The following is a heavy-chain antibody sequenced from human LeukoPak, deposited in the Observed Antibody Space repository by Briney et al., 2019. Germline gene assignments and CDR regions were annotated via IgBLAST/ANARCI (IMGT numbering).Heavy chain of an antibody. V-gene: IGHV1-2*02. CDR3: ARRYQLLFNAMDV. CDR2: INPNSGDT. D-gene: IGHD2-2*01. J-gene: IGHJ6*02. CDR1: GYTFIAYY. Sequence: ASVKVSCEASGYTFIAYYIHWVRQAPGQGLEWMGWINPNSGDTNSAQQFQGRVTMTRDTSISTAYMELSRLTSDDTAVYYCARRYQLLFNAMDVWGQGTTVTVSS.